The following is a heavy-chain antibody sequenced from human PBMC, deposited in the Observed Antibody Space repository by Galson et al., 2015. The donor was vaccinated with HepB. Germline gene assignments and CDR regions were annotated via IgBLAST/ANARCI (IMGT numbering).Heavy chain of an antibody. CDR2: ISYDGGTS. CDR3: AKEHRSRRHSIAAHSHDAMYI. J-gene: IGHJ6*02. CDR1: GFRFSNYG. D-gene: IGHD1-14*01. Sequence: SLRLSCAASGFRFSNYGMHWVRQAPGKGLEWVAVISYDGGTSYYGDSVKGRFTISRDNSKNTLYLQMNSLSADATAVYYCAKEHRSRRHSIAAHSHDAMYIWRQGPTAIAYS. V-gene: IGHV3-30*18.